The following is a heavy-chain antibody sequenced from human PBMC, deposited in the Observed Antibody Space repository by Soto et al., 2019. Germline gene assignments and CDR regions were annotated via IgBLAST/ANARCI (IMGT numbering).Heavy chain of an antibody. CDR3: AREGLDFWSGYRSFDC. D-gene: IGHD3-3*01. CDR2: IYYSGST. Sequence: SETLSLTCTVSGASISNDYWSWIRQPPGKGLEWIGYIYYSGSTYYNPSLKSRVTISIDTSKNHFSLKLTSVTAADTAVYYCAREGLDFWSGYRSFDCWGQGTRVTVSS. CDR1: GASISNDY. J-gene: IGHJ4*02. V-gene: IGHV4-30-4*01.